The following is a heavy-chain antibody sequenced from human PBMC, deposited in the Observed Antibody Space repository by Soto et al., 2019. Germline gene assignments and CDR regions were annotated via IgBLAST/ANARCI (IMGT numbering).Heavy chain of an antibody. J-gene: IGHJ4*02. V-gene: IGHV4-39*01. CDR2: VYYTGTT. CDR1: NFSVLTSIYY. D-gene: IGHD2-2*01. CDR3: ARNWNLALVPAAYFDS. Sequence: SETLSLTCTVSNFSVLTSIYYWAWIRQPPGKGLEWVGTVYYTGTTYYNPSLQSRVTISIDTSKNQFSLNLNSVTAADTAVYYCARNWNLALVPAAYFDSWGQGTMVTVSS.